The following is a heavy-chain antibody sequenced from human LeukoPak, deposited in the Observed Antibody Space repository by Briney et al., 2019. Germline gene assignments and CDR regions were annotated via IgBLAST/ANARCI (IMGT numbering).Heavy chain of an antibody. V-gene: IGHV1-69*04. Sequence: SVKVSCKASGGTFSSYAISWVRQAPGQGLEWMGRIIPILGIANYAQKFQGRFTITADKSTSTAYMELSSLRSEDTAVYYCARGYVLYYYYGMDVWGQGTTVTVSS. CDR2: IIPILGIA. J-gene: IGHJ6*02. CDR3: ARGYVLYYYYGMDV. CDR1: GGTFSSYA. D-gene: IGHD5-12*01.